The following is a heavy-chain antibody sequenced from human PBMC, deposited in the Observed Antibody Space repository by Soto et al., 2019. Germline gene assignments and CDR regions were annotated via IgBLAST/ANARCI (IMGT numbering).Heavy chain of an antibody. V-gene: IGHV3-21*06. CDR3: ARESEDLTSNFDY. CDR2: ISSTTNYI. J-gene: IGHJ4*02. CDR1: GFTFTRYS. Sequence: GGSLRLSCAASGFTFTRYSMNWVRQAPGKGPGWVSSISSTTNYIYYGDSMKGRFTISRDNAKNSLYLEMNSLRAEDTAVYYCARESEDLTSNFDYWGQGTLVTVSS.